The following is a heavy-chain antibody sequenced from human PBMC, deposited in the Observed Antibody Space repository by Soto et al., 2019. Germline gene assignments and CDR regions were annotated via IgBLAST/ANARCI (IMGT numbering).Heavy chain of an antibody. CDR2: IRSKANSYAT. V-gene: IGHV3-73*01. Sequence: GALRLACAASGFTFSGSAMHWVRQASGKGLEWVGRIRSKANSYATAYAASVKGRFTISRDDSKNTAYLQMNSLKTEDTAVYYRWYSSSSGSDDYWGQGTLVTVYS. CDR1: GFTFSGSA. CDR3: WYSSSSGSDDY. D-gene: IGHD6-6*01. J-gene: IGHJ4*02.